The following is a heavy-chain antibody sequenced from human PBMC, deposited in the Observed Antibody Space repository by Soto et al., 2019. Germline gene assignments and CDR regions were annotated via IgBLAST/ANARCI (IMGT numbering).Heavy chain of an antibody. D-gene: IGHD3-10*01. CDR2: LYYSRSP. V-gene: IGHV4-39*01. Sequence: PSETLSLACTVCGGSISSSSYDWGWIRQPPGKGLVWIGSLYYSRSPNYNPSLESRVTTPVDTYKNQFSLKLSSVTDADTAVYYCASHGPVLLWFGELFKAPFYYWGQRTLVTVSS. J-gene: IGHJ4*02. CDR3: ASHGPVLLWFGELFKAPFYY. CDR1: GGSISSSSYD.